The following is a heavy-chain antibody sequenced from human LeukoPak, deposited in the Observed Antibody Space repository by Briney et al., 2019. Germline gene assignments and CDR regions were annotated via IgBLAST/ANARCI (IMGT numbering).Heavy chain of an antibody. CDR2: ISGSGGST. CDR1: GFTFDDFG. CDR3: AKSRDYYDSSGYPYSLPDY. J-gene: IGHJ4*02. Sequence: GGSLRLSCAASGFTFDDFGMSWVRQAPGKGLEWVSAISGSGGSTYYADSVKGRFTISRDNSKNTLYLQMNSLRAEDTAVYYCAKSRDYYDSSGYPYSLPDYWGQGTLVTVSS. D-gene: IGHD3-22*01. V-gene: IGHV3-23*01.